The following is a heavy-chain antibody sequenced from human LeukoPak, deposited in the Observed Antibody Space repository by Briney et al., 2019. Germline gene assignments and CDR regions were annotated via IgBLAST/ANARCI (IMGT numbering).Heavy chain of an antibody. CDR2: IKQDGSEK. Sequence: GGSLRLSCAGSGFTFSSYWMSWVRQVPGKGLEWVANIKQDGSEKYYVDSVKGRFTISRDNAKNSLYLQMNSLRAEDTAVYYCARDKARDDILTGSLFDYWGQGTLVTVSS. CDR1: GFTFSSYW. J-gene: IGHJ4*02. D-gene: IGHD3-9*01. CDR3: ARDKARDDILTGSLFDY. V-gene: IGHV3-7*01.